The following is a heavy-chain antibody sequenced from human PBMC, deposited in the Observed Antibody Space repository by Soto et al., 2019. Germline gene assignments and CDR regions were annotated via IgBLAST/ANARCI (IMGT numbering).Heavy chain of an antibody. D-gene: IGHD4-17*01. V-gene: IGHV2-5*02. CDR1: GFSLTTSGVC. CDR3: AHRTTTVTWWFDP. Sequence: HITLKESGPTLVKPKQTLTLTCTFSGFSLTTSGVCLGWIRQPPGKPLEWRALLYWDDDTRYSLSLKSRLTITNDTSKNQVVLTMTNMDPADTATYFCAHRTTTVTWWFDPWGQGTLVTVSA. CDR2: LYWDDDT. J-gene: IGHJ5*02.